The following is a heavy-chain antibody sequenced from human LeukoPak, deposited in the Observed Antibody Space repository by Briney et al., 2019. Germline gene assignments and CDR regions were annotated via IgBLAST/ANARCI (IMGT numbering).Heavy chain of an antibody. V-gene: IGHV3-30*03. D-gene: IGHD1-26*01. Sequence: GGSLRLSCAASGFTFSSYGMHWVRQAPGKGLEWVAVISYDGSIKYYADSVKGRFTISRDNAQNSLYLQMNSLRAEDTAIYYCVRDRGTYRPIDYWGQGTLVTVSS. CDR3: VRDRGTYRPIDY. CDR2: ISYDGSIK. J-gene: IGHJ4*02. CDR1: GFTFSSYG.